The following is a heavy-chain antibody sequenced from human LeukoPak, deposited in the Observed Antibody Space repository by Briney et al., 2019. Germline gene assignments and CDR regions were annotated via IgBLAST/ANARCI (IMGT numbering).Heavy chain of an antibody. CDR2: ISYDGSNK. J-gene: IGHJ4*02. CDR3: ARDRRSSGWYLYFDY. V-gene: IGHV3-30*01. CDR1: GFIFSSYA. D-gene: IGHD6-19*01. Sequence: GGSLRLSCAASGFIFSSYAMHWVRQAPGKGLEWVALISYDGSNKYYADSVKGRFTISRDNSKNTLYLQMNSLRAEDTAVYYCARDRRSSGWYLYFDYWGQGTLVTVSS.